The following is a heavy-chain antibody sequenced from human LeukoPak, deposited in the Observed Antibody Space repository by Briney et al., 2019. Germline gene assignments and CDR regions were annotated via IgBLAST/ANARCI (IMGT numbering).Heavy chain of an antibody. J-gene: IGHJ4*02. CDR2: ISSSGSTI. CDR3: ASGVAVAGYYFDY. D-gene: IGHD6-19*01. V-gene: IGHV3-11*01. CDR1: GFTFSDYY. Sequence: GGSLRLSCAASGFTFSDYYMGWIRQAPGKGLEWVSYISSSGSTIYYADSVKGRFTISRDNTKNSLYLQMNSLRAEDTAVYYCASGVAVAGYYFDYWGQGTLVTVSS.